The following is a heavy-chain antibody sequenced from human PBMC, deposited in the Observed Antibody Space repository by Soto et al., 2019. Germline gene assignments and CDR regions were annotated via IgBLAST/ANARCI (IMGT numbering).Heavy chain of an antibody. CDR1: GFPFRSFT. V-gene: IGHV3-21*04. J-gene: IGHJ4*02. CDR3: ARDGITFGGD. D-gene: IGHD3-16*01. CDR2: ISSSSAYI. Sequence: GGSLRLSCVGSGFPFRSFTMNWVRQAPGKGLEWVASISSSSAYIYYADSVKGRFTISRDNAENSLYLQMNSLRVDDTGTYYCARDGITFGGDWGRGTLVTVSS.